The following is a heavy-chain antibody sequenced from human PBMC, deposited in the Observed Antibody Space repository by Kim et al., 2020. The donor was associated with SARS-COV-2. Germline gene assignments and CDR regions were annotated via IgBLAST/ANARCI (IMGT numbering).Heavy chain of an antibody. D-gene: IGHD2-15*01. V-gene: IGHV3-30-3*01. Sequence: GGSLRLSCAASGFTFSNCAMHWVRQAPGKGLEWVAVISYDGSNKYYADSVKGRFTISRDNSKNTLYLQMNSLRAEDTALYYCARDPWSRPRRVIYSYYGMDVWGQGTTVTVSS. CDR1: GFTFSNCA. CDR3: ARDPWSRPRRVIYSYYGMDV. J-gene: IGHJ6*02. CDR2: ISYDGSNK.